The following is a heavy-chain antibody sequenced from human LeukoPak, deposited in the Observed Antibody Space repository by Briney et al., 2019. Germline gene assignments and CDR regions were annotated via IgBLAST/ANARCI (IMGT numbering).Heavy chain of an antibody. D-gene: IGHD3-10*01. CDR2: INHSGST. CDR3: ARRGPPRTLLRGVKSGWFDP. Sequence: GSLRLSCAASGFTFSSSWMTWGRQPPGKGLEWIGEINHSGSTNYNPSLKSRVTISVDTSKNQFSLKLTSVTAADTAVYFCARRGPPRTLLRGVKSGWFDPWGQGTLVTVSS. CDR1: GFTFSSSW. V-gene: IGHV4-34*01. J-gene: IGHJ5*02.